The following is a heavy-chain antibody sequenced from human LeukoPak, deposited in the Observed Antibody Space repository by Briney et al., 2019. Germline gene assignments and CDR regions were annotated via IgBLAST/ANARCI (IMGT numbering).Heavy chain of an antibody. V-gene: IGHV4-59*01. D-gene: IGHD6-25*01. Sequence: SETLSLTCTVSGGSISSYYWSWIRQPPGKGLEWIGYIYYSGSTNYNPSLKSQVTISVDTSKNQFSLKLSSVPAPDTVVYYCARDKAARAFDIWGQGKMVNVSS. CDR2: IYYSGST. CDR1: GGSISSYY. CDR3: ARDKAARAFDI. J-gene: IGHJ3*02.